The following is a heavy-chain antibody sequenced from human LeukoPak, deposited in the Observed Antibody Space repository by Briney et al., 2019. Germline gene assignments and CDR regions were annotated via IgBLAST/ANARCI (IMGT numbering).Heavy chain of an antibody. D-gene: IGHD5-12*01. J-gene: IGHJ4*02. V-gene: IGHV4-61*09. CDR1: GGSISSGSYC. CDR3: ARRRSQWLRFEGDRFDY. CDR2: IHTSGNT. Sequence: NASETLSLTCTVSGGSISSGSYCWSWIRQPAGKGLEWIGHIHTSGNTNHNPSLKSRVTISVDTSKNQFSLKLSSVTAADTAVYYCARRRSQWLRFEGDRFDYWGQGTLVTVSS.